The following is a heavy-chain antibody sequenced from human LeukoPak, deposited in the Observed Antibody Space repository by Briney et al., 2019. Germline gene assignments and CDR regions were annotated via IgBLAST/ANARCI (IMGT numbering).Heavy chain of an antibody. D-gene: IGHD2-2*01. J-gene: IGHJ5*02. CDR2: IYYSGST. CDR1: GGSISSGDYY. CDR3: ARVYCSSTSCYPRNNWFDP. Sequence: SQTLSLTCTVSGGSISSGDYYWSWIRQPPGKGLEWIGYIYYSGSTYYNPSLKSRVTISVDTSKNQFSLKLCSVTAADTAVYYCARVYCSSTSCYPRNNWFDPWGQGTLVTVSS. V-gene: IGHV4-30-4*08.